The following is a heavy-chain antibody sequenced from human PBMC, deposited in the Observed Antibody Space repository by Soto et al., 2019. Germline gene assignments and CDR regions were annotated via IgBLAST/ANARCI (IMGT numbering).Heavy chain of an antibody. CDR1: GDSISSSNYF. D-gene: IGHD6-19*01. Sequence: SETLSLTCTVSGDSISSSNYFWGWIRQPPGKGLEWIGTIFYSGSTYYNPSLKSRVTISVDTSKNQFSLRLISVTAADTALYYCARRYGWLYFDYWGQGSLVTSPQ. CDR2: IFYSGST. V-gene: IGHV4-39*01. J-gene: IGHJ4*02. CDR3: ARRYGWLYFDY.